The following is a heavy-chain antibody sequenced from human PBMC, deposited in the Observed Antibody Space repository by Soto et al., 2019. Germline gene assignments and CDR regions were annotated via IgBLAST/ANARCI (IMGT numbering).Heavy chain of an antibody. D-gene: IGHD5-12*01. J-gene: IGHJ4*02. Sequence: GASVKVSCKASGYTFTSYGISWVRQAPGQGLEWMGWISAYNGNTNYAQKLQGRVTMTTDTSTSTAYMELRSLRSDDTAVYYCARSSAYSGYDITFNFDYWGQGTLVTVSS. V-gene: IGHV1-18*01. CDR2: ISAYNGNT. CDR1: GYTFTSYG. CDR3: ARSSAYSGYDITFNFDY.